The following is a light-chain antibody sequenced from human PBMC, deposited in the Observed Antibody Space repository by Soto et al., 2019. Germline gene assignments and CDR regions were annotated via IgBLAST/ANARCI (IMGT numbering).Light chain of an antibody. J-gene: IGKJ1*01. CDR2: GAS. Sequence: EIVMTQSPATLSVSPGERATLSCRASQSVSSNLAWYQQKPGQAPRLLIYGASTRATGIPARFSGSGSGTEYTRTISSLQSEEFAVYYCQHPHKWHRTFGQGTKVEIK. CDR1: QSVSSN. V-gene: IGKV3-15*01. CDR3: QHPHKWHRT.